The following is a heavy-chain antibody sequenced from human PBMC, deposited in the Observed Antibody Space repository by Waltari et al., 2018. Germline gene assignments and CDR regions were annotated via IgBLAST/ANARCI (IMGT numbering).Heavy chain of an antibody. CDR3: ARSPGVPAAIHNWFDP. V-gene: IGHV1-69*05. CDR2: ILPIFGTA. J-gene: IGHJ5*02. CDR1: GGTFSSYA. D-gene: IGHD2-2*02. Sequence: QVQLVQSGAEVKKPGSSVKVSCKASGGTFSSYAISWVRQAPGQGLQWMGGILPIFGTANYAQKFQGRVTITTDESTSTAYMELSSLRSEDTAVYYCARSPGVPAAIHNWFDPWGQGTLVTVSS.